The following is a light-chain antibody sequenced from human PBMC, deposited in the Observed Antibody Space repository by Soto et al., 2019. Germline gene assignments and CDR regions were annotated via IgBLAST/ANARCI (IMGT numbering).Light chain of an antibody. Sequence: DIQMTQSPSSLSASVGDRVTITCQASQDISNYLNWYQQKPGKAPKLLIYDASNLETGVPSRFSGSGSGADFPFPISSLQAEDSATHYCHQNGNRRYTLGHVTKVEIK. CDR1: QDISNY. CDR3: HQNGNRRYT. V-gene: IGKV1-33*01. J-gene: IGKJ2*01. CDR2: DAS.